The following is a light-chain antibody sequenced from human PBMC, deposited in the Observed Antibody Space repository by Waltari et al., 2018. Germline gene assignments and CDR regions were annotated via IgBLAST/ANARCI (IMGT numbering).Light chain of an antibody. J-gene: IGKJ2*01. V-gene: IGKV1-5*01. Sequence: VLHDHSTVSASVGDTVTISCRVSHRINIWLAWYQQKPGKAPKLLIKKASTLEDGVPSRFSGSGSGTEFTLTIKSLQPDDFGTYFCQQFDTDVTFGQGTKVEI. CDR3: QQFDTDVT. CDR1: HRINIW. CDR2: KAS.